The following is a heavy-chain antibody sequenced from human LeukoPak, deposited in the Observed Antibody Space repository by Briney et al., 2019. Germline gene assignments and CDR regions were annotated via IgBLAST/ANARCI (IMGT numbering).Heavy chain of an antibody. J-gene: IGHJ3*02. CDR2: INPNSGGT. CDR3: AITWGYSSGLDAFDI. CDR1: GYTFTGYY. V-gene: IGHV1-2*02. D-gene: IGHD6-19*01. Sequence: ASVKVSCKASGYTFTGYYMHWVRQAPGQGLEWMGWINPNSGGTNYAQKFQGRVTMTRDTSISTAYMELSSLRSEDTAVYYCAITWGYSSGLDAFDIWGQGTMVTVSS.